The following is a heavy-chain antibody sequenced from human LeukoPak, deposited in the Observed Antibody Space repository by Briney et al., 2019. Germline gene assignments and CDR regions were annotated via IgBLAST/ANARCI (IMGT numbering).Heavy chain of an antibody. CDR2: ISGSGGTT. CDR1: GFTFSSYA. V-gene: IGHV3-23*01. CDR3: AKGGYYDILTGYYH. Sequence: TGGSLRLSCAASGFTFSSYAMSRVRQAPGKGLEWVSIISGSGGTTFYTDSVKGRFTISRDNSKNTLYLQMNSLRAEDTAVYYCAKGGYYDILTGYYHWGQGTLVTVSS. J-gene: IGHJ4*02. D-gene: IGHD3-9*01.